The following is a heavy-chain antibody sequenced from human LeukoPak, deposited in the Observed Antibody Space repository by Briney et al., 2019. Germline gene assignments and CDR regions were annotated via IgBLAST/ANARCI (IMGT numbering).Heavy chain of an antibody. CDR1: GFTFSGYY. CDR2: ISPNSGGT. Sequence: ASVKVSCKASGFTFSGYYMHWVRQAPGQGLEWMAWISPNSGGTNYVQKFQGRVSVTRDTSISTDYMEINGLTSDDTALYYCARRRGSGSYSDYWGQGTLVTVSS. D-gene: IGHD3-10*01. CDR3: ARRRGSGSYSDY. J-gene: IGHJ4*02. V-gene: IGHV1-2*02.